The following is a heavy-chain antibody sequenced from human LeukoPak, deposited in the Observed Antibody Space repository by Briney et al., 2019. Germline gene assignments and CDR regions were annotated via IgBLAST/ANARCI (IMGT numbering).Heavy chain of an antibody. CDR2: ISWDGDNT. Sequence: GGSLRLSCAASGFTFDDYDMHWVRQAPGKGLEWVSLISWDGDNTYYADSVRGRFTISRDNSKKSLYLQMNSLRAEDTALYYYAKDLDVAGTIYYYDYGMDVWGKGTRVTVSS. CDR3: AKDLDVAGTIYYYDYGMDV. J-gene: IGHJ6*04. V-gene: IGHV3-43D*04. D-gene: IGHD6-19*01. CDR1: GFTFDDYD.